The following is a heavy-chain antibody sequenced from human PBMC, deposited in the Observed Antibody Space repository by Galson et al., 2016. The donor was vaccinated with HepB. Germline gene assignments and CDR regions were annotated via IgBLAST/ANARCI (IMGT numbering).Heavy chain of an antibody. Sequence: SLRLSCAASGFTLSSYAMHWVRQAPGKGLEYVSAISSNGGSTYYADSVKGRFTISRDNSKNTLYLRMSSLRAEDTAVYYCVKRVTMVRGVIITEYFQHWGQGTLVTVSS. J-gene: IGHJ1*01. CDR1: GFTLSSYA. CDR2: ISSNGGST. CDR3: VKRVTMVRGVIITEYFQH. V-gene: IGHV3-64D*06. D-gene: IGHD3-10*01.